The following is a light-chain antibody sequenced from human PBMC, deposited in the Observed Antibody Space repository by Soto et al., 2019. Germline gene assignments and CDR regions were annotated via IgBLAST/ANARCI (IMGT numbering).Light chain of an antibody. CDR2: EVS. CDR1: SSDVGGYNY. Sequence: QSALTQPPSASGSPGQSVTISCTGTSSDVGGYNYVSWYQQHPGKAPKLMIYEVSKRPSGGPDRFSGSKSDNPASLTVSGLQDEDEDDYYCSSYASSSNWVFGGGTKLTVL. J-gene: IGLJ3*02. V-gene: IGLV2-8*01. CDR3: SSYASSSNWV.